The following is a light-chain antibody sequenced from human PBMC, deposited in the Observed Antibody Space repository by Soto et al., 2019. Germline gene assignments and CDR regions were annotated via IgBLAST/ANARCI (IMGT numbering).Light chain of an antibody. CDR3: CSYAPSRTLL. J-gene: IGLJ2*01. V-gene: IGLV2-23*01. Sequence: SVLTQPASVSGSPGELLTISRPGTSRYFGTYNLVAWYQQHPGRVPKLILYEGNKRPSGVSSRFSASKSGNTASLTISGLQAEDEAGYFCCSYAPSRTLLFGGGTKVTVL. CDR2: EGN. CDR1: SRYFGTYNL.